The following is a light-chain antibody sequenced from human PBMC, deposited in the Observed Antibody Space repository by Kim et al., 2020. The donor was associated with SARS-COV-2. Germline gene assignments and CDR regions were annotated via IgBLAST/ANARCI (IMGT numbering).Light chain of an antibody. V-gene: IGKV3-20*01. Sequence: EIVLTQSPGILSLSPGERATLSCRASQSVSSYLAWYQQKPGQAPRLLIYDASTRASGFPDRFSGSGSGTDFTLTISRLEPEDFAVYYCQQYSRSLTFGGGTKVDIK. CDR2: DAS. CDR1: QSVSSY. CDR3: QQYSRSLT. J-gene: IGKJ4*01.